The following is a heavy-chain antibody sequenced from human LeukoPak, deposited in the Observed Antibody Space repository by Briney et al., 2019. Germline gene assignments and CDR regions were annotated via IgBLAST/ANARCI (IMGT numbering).Heavy chain of an antibody. J-gene: IGHJ6*02. Sequence: SETLSLTCAVYGGSFSGYYWSWIRQPPGKGLEWIGEIHHSGSTNYNPSLKSRVTISVDTSKNQFSLKLSSVTAADTAVYYCARGPADHRYYYYGMDVWGQGTTVTVSS. CDR1: GGSFSGYY. CDR3: ARGPADHRYYYYGMDV. D-gene: IGHD1-14*01. CDR2: IHHSGST. V-gene: IGHV4-34*01.